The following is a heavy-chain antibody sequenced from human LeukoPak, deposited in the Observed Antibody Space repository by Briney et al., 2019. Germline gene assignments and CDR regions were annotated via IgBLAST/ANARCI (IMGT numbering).Heavy chain of an antibody. CDR3: ARSYCDSSGLNWFDP. J-gene: IGHJ5*02. CDR2: NISLFGTA. V-gene: IGHV1-69*01. Sequence: TVKVFCKASGGTFSSYAISWVRQAPGQGLEWMGENISLFGTANYTQKFRRRDAITAGDSTRTAYRALSRRSSEDGAVYYCARSYCDSSGLNWFDPWGQGTLVTVSS. D-gene: IGHD3-22*01. CDR1: GGTFSSYA.